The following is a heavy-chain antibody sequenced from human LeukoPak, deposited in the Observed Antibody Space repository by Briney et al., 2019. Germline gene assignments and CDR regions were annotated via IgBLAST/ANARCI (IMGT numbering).Heavy chain of an antibody. V-gene: IGHV4-30-2*01. CDR2: IYHSGST. J-gene: IGHJ6*02. CDR1: GGSISSGGYS. Sequence: SQTLSHTCAVSGGSISSGGYSWSWIRQPPGKGLEWIGYIYHSGSTYYNPSLKSRVTISVDRSKNQFSLKLSSVTAADTAVYYCARARYYYGMDVWGQGTTVTVSS. CDR3: ARARYYYGMDV.